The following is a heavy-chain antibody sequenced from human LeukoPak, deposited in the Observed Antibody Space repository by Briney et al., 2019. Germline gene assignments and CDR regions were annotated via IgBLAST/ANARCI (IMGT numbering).Heavy chain of an antibody. CDR1: GFTFRRYG. D-gene: IGHD5-18*01. Sequence: GGTLRLSCAASGFTFRRYGMTWVRQAPGKGLEWVSSISGSGGSTFYADSVKGRFTISRDNSKNTLYLQMNSLRAEDTAVYYCAKDHADTAMDYWGQGTLVTVSS. V-gene: IGHV3-23*01. CDR2: ISGSGGST. J-gene: IGHJ4*02. CDR3: AKDHADTAMDY.